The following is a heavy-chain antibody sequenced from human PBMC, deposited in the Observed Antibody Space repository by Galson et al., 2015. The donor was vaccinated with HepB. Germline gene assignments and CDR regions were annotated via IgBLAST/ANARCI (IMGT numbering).Heavy chain of an antibody. CDR2: IIPILGIA. D-gene: IGHD5-12*01. J-gene: IGHJ6*02. V-gene: IGHV1-69*04. CDR1: GGTFSSYA. CDR3: ARVGGYSGYDYYVSVGMDV. Sequence: SVKVSCKASGGTFSSYAISWVRQAPGQGLEWMGRIIPILGIANYAQKFQGRVTITADRSTSTAYMELSSLRSEDTAVYYCARVGGYSGYDYYVSVGMDVWGQGTTVTVSS.